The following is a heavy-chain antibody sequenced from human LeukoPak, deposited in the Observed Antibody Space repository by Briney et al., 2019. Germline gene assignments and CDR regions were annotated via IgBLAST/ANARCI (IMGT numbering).Heavy chain of an antibody. J-gene: IGHJ3*02. CDR2: ISGSGVST. Sequence: GGSLRLSCAASGFTFNTHAMTWVRQAPGKGLEWVSAISGSGVSTFYADSVKGRFTISRDNSKNTLYLQMNSPRAEDTAVYHCVKSAGKDGYRDVFDIWGQGTVVTVSS. CDR1: GFTFNTHA. D-gene: IGHD5-24*01. V-gene: IGHV3-23*01. CDR3: VKSAGKDGYRDVFDI.